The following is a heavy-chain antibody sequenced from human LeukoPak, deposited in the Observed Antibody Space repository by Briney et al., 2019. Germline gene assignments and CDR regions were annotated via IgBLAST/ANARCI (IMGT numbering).Heavy chain of an antibody. CDR2: INHSGST. CDR1: GGSFSGYY. D-gene: IGHD5-12*01. CDR3: ARVGGPTNLFDY. V-gene: IGHV4-34*01. J-gene: IGHJ4*02. Sequence: KASETLSLTCAVYGGSFSGYYWSWIRQPPGKGLEWIGEINHSGSTNYNPSLKSRVTISVDTSKNQFSLKLSSVTAADTAVYYCARVGGPTNLFDYWGQGTLVTVSS.